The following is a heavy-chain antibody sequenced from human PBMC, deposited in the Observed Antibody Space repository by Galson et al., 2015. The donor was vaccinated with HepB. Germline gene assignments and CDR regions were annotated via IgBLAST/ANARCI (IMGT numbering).Heavy chain of an antibody. D-gene: IGHD4-17*01. CDR1: GFTFSSYS. CDR2: ISSSSSYI. CDR3: VSRYGDYLAAFDY. Sequence: SLRLSCAASGFTFSSYSMNWVRQAPGKGLEWVSSISSSSSYIYYADSVKGRFTISRDNAKNSLYLQMNSLRAEDTAVYYCVSRYGDYLAAFDYWGQGTLVTVSS. J-gene: IGHJ4*02. V-gene: IGHV3-21*01.